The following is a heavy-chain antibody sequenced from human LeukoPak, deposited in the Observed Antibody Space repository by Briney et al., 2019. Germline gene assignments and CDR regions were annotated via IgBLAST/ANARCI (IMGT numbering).Heavy chain of an antibody. J-gene: IGHJ4*02. CDR2: IYYTGSP. V-gene: IGHV4-31*03. Sequence: SQTLSLTCTVSGGSITSDAYYWSWIRQHPGKGLEWIGYIYYTGSPYYNPSLKSRVNMSVDTSKNQISLRLSSVTAADTAVYYCAREGGPYRPLDYSGQGTLVTVSS. CDR3: AREGGPYRPLDY. CDR1: GGSITSDAYY.